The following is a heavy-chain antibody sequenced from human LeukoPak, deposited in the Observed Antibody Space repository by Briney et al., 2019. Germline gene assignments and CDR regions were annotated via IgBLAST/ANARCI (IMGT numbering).Heavy chain of an antibody. Sequence: ASVTVSCKASGGSFSNFAISWVRQAPGQGLEWMGQIIPRFATTNYAQKFQGRVTLIADESADTAYMELSSLRSEDTAVYYCVREGYSMVRGRLTSWFDPWGQGTLVTVSS. CDR2: IIPRFATT. CDR1: GGSFSNFA. D-gene: IGHD3-10*01. J-gene: IGHJ5*02. V-gene: IGHV1-69*01. CDR3: VREGYSMVRGRLTSWFDP.